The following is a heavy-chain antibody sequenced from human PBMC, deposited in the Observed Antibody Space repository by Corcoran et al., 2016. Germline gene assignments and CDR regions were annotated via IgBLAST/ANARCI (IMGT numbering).Heavy chain of an antibody. CDR2: INHSGST. CDR3: ARYCSSTSCQAPFDY. D-gene: IGHD2-2*01. J-gene: IGHJ4*02. CDR1: GGSFSGYY. V-gene: IGHV4-34*01. Sequence: QVQLQQWGAGLLKPSETLSLTCAVYGGSFSGYYWSWIRLPPGRGLEGIGEINHSGSTNYNPSLKSRVTISVETAKNQFSLKLSYVTAADTAVYYCARYCSSTSCQAPFDYWGQGTLVTVSS.